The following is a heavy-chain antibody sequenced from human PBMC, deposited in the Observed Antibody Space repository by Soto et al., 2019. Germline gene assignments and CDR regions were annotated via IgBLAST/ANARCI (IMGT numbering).Heavy chain of an antibody. CDR2: LTRSGTT. Sequence: PGGSMRLSCAASGFTFRSYAMGWVCQATGKGLEWVSTLTRSGTTPYAESVRGRFTISRDNSKNTLYLQMDDLRAEDTAVYYCVREFAPGSPNYDYWGLGTLVTVSS. V-gene: IGHV3-23*01. CDR3: VREFAPGSPNYDY. J-gene: IGHJ4*02. CDR1: GFTFRSYA. D-gene: IGHD3-10*01.